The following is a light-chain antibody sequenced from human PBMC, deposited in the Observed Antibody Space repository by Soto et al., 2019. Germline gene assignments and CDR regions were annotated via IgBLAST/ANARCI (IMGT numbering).Light chain of an antibody. V-gene: IGLV1-40*01. CDR2: GNN. Sequence: QSALTQPPSVSGAPGQRVTISCTGSSSNIGAGYDVHWYQQLPGTAPKLLIYGNNNRPSGVPDRFSGSKSGTSGSLAITGLQAEDEADYYCQSYDTSLSGVVFGGGTKLTVL. CDR3: QSYDTSLSGVV. J-gene: IGLJ2*01. CDR1: SSNIGAGYD.